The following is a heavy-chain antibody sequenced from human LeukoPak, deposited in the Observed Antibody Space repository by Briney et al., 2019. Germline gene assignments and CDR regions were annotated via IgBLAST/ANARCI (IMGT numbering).Heavy chain of an antibody. CDR3: AKGRGTTVTSAANY. CDR2: ISGSGGST. J-gene: IGHJ4*02. D-gene: IGHD4-17*01. Sequence: GGSLRLSCAASGFTFSSYAMSWVRQAPGKGLEWVSGISGSGGSTHYADSVKGRFTISRDNSKNTVYLQMNSLRAEDTAVYYCAKGRGTTVTSAANYWGQGTLVTVSS. CDR1: GFTFSSYA. V-gene: IGHV3-23*01.